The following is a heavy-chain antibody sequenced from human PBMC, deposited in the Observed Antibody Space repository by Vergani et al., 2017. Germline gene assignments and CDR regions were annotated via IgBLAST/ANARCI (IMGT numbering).Heavy chain of an antibody. V-gene: IGHV3-33*08. Sequence: VQLLESGGGLVQPGGSLRLSCAASGFTFSSYGMHWVRQAPGKGLEWVAVIWYDGSNKYYADSVKGRFTISRDNSKNTLYLQMNSLRAEDTAVYYCARPFYGDYTYYFDYWGQGTLVTVSS. D-gene: IGHD4-17*01. CDR1: GFTFSSYG. J-gene: IGHJ4*02. CDR3: ARPFYGDYTYYFDY. CDR2: IWYDGSNK.